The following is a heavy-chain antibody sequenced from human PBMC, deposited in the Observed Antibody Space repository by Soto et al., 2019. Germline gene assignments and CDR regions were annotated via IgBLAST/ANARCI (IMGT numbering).Heavy chain of an antibody. J-gene: IGHJ6*02. CDR1: GFTVSSFG. Sequence: GXLRLSCSCSGFTVSSFGMHWVLQAPGKGLEHVSTLSSNGIGTYYADSVKGRFTFSRDTSKNTLYLQMSSLRTEDTAVYYCVKDMGQAAVGIRYPYGLDVWGLGTTVTVSS. V-gene: IGHV3-64D*06. D-gene: IGHD6-13*01. CDR3: VKDMGQAAVGIRYPYGLDV. CDR2: LSSNGIGT.